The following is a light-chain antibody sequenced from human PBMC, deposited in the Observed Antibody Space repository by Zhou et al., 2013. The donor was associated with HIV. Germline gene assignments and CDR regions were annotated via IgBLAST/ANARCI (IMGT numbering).Light chain of an antibody. Sequence: DIQMTQSPSTLSASVGDRVTITCRASQSISRWLAWYQQKPGKAPKLLIYRASALESGVPSRFSGSGSGTDFTLTISRLEPEDFAVYYCQQYGSSPPAYTFGQGTKLEIK. V-gene: IGKV1-5*03. CDR2: RAS. CDR3: QQYGSSPPAYT. CDR1: QSISRW. J-gene: IGKJ2*01.